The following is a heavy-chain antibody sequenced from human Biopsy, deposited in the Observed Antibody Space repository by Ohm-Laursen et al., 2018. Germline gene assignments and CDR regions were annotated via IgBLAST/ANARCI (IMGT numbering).Heavy chain of an antibody. J-gene: IGHJ6*02. Sequence: GSSVKVSCKASGYMFLRYYIHWVRQAPGKGLEWMCIIAPRGSDATYAQKFQSRLIMTTDTSTATVYMQLGNLTSEDTAVYFCARDRIELEATPTNADYYYFGMDVWGQGTTVTVS. CDR2: IAPRGSDA. CDR3: ARDRIELEATPTNADYYYFGMDV. D-gene: IGHD1-26*01. V-gene: IGHV1-46*01. CDR1: GYMFLRYY.